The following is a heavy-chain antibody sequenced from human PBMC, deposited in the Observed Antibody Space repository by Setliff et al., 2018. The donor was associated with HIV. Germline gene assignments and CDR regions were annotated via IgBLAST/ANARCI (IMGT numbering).Heavy chain of an antibody. CDR3: ARERTTLTPHGLGYMDV. CDR2: IIPILDIA. V-gene: IGHV1-69*10. D-gene: IGHD4-4*01. Sequence: SVKVSCKASGGTFSSYDISWVRQAPGQGLEWMGGIIPILDIANYALKFQGRVTITADISTSTAYVELSSLRSEDTAVYYCARERTTLTPHGLGYMDVWGKGTTVTVSS. J-gene: IGHJ6*03. CDR1: GGTFSSYD.